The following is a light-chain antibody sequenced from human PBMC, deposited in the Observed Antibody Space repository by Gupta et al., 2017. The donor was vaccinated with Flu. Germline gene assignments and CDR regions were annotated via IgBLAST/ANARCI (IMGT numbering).Light chain of an antibody. V-gene: IGKV1-33*01. CDR2: DVS. CDR1: QDSKKT. CDR3: QQYDSLPYT. Sequence: PSSLSSSVGDRVTSTFQASQDSKKTLNWYQQKPGKAHNLLIYDVSILETWVPSRFSGGGSGTDCTFTISSLQPEDIATYFCQQYDSLPYTFGQGTKLEI. J-gene: IGKJ2*01.